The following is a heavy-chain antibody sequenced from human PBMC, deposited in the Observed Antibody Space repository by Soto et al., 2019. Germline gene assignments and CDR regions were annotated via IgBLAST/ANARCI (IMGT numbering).Heavy chain of an antibody. CDR3: ASRKLWFGDRKAFDI. Sequence: SETLSLTCAVYGGSFSGYYWSWIRQPPGKGLEWIGEINHSGSTNYNPSLKSRVTISVDTSKNQFSLKLSSVTAADTAVYYCASRKLWFGDRKAFDIWGQGTMVTVSS. J-gene: IGHJ3*02. D-gene: IGHD3-10*01. CDR1: GGSFSGYY. V-gene: IGHV4-34*01. CDR2: INHSGST.